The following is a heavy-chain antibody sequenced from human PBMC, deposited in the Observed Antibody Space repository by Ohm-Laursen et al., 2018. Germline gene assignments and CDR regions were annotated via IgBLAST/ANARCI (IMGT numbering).Heavy chain of an antibody. Sequence: ASVKVSCKASGYTFTSYGISWVRQAPGQGLEWMGWISAYNGNTNYAQKLQGRVTMTTDTSTSTAYMELRSLRSDDTAVYYCARDVLRFLEWFDAFDIWGQGTMVTVSS. CDR1: GYTFTSYG. CDR2: ISAYNGNT. CDR3: ARDVLRFLEWFDAFDI. J-gene: IGHJ3*02. D-gene: IGHD3-3*01. V-gene: IGHV1-18*01.